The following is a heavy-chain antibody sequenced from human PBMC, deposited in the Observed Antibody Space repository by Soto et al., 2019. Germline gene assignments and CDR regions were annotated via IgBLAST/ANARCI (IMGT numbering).Heavy chain of an antibody. J-gene: IGHJ4*02. D-gene: IGHD6-19*01. Sequence: EVQLLESGGGLVQPGGSLRLSCVGSGFFFSSYTMTWVRQAPGKGLEWVSSFSATSENTYYADSVRGRFTIYRDNSKNTLFLKMNSLAAEDTAMYYCAKATDQHWLRLPFDYWGKGILVTVSS. V-gene: IGHV3-23*01. CDR3: AKATDQHWLRLPFDY. CDR1: GFFFSSYT. CDR2: FSATSENT.